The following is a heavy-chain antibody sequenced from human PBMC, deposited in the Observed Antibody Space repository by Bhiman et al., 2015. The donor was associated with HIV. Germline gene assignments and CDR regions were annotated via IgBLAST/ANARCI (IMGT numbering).Heavy chain of an antibody. D-gene: IGHD1-26*01. V-gene: IGHV3-21*01. CDR1: GFTFDTYN. J-gene: IGHJ4*02. CDR3: ARYGGSFQFDT. Sequence: EVQMVESGGGLVKPGGSLRLSCTASGFTFDTYNINWVRQAPGKGLEWVSSISRTSDYIYYADSVKGRFTTSRDNAKNSVYLQMSRLRADDTGVYYCARYGGSFQFDTWGQGT. CDR2: ISRTSDYI.